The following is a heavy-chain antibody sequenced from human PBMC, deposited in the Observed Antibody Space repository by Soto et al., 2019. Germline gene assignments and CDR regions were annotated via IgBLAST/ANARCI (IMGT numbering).Heavy chain of an antibody. Sequence: SQTLSITSPVSVGSFSSSSYYWGWIRQPPGKGLDWIVSIYYSGSTYYNPSLMSRVTLSVDTSKNLFSLKLSSVTAADTAVYYCARLVLGYYYGMDVWGQGTTVT. CDR3: ARLVLGYYYGMDV. V-gene: IGHV4-39*01. CDR2: IYYSGST. J-gene: IGHJ6*02. CDR1: VGSFSSSSYY. D-gene: IGHD6-13*01.